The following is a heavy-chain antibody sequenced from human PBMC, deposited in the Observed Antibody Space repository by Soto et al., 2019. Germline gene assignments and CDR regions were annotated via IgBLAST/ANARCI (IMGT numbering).Heavy chain of an antibody. CDR2: IYPGDSDT. D-gene: IGHD2-21*01. CDR3: ASTSAYGKYYYGMYV. J-gene: IGHJ6*02. V-gene: IGHV5-51*01. Sequence: GESLKISCKGSGYSFTSYWIGWVRQMPGKGLEWMGIIYPGDSDTRYSPSFQGQVTISADKSISTAYLQWSSLKASDTAMYYCASTSAYGKYYYGMYVFAQRTTVTVS. CDR1: GYSFTSYW.